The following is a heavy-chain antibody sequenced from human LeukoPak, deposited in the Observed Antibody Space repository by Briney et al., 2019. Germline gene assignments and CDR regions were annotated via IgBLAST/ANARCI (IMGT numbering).Heavy chain of an antibody. J-gene: IGHJ6*03. CDR1: GYTFTGYY. D-gene: IGHD2-2*01. CDR3: ASERRVVPADPIEYYYYYMDV. V-gene: IGHV1-2*02. CDR2: INPNSCGT. Sequence: VASVKVSCKASGYTFTGYYMHWVRQAPGQGLEWMGWINPNSCGTNYAQKFQGRVTMTRDTSISTAYMELSRLRSDDTAVYYCASERRVVPADPIEYYYYYMDVWGKGTTVTVSS.